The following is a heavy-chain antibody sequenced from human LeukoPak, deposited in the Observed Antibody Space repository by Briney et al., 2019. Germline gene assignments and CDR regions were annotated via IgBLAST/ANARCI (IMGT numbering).Heavy chain of an antibody. V-gene: IGHV3-74*01. D-gene: IGHD1-26*01. Sequence: GGSLRLSCAASGLAFSADKMHWVRQAPRKGLVWVSRISTDGYTTDYADFVQGRFTASRDNTKNTLSLQMNSLRGEDTAVYYCAKELEYSGSYPDYWGQGTLVTVSS. CDR1: GLAFSADK. J-gene: IGHJ4*02. CDR2: ISTDGYTT. CDR3: AKELEYSGSYPDY.